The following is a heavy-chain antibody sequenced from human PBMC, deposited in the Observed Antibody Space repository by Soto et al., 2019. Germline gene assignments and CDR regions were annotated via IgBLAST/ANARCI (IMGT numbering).Heavy chain of an antibody. CDR3: AKELNLGYCTNGVCYPNWFDP. Sequence: GGSLRLSCAASGFTFDDYAMHWVRQATGKGLEWVSGISWNSGSIGYADSVKGRFTISRDNAKNSLYLQMNSLRAEDTALYYCAKELNLGYCTNGVCYPNWFDPWGQGALVTVSS. V-gene: IGHV3-9*01. J-gene: IGHJ5*02. CDR2: ISWNSGSI. D-gene: IGHD2-8*01. CDR1: GFTFDDYA.